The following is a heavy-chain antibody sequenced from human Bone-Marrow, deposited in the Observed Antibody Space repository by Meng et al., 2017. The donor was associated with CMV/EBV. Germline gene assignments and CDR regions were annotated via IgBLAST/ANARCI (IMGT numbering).Heavy chain of an antibody. J-gene: IGHJ6*01. Sequence: ASVKVSCKASGYTFTSYDINWVRQATGQGLEWMGWMNPNSGNTGYAQKFQGRVTMTSNTSISTAYMELSRLRSDDTAVYYCARVLQSIAARDPPPYYYYGMDVWGQGTTVTVSS. D-gene: IGHD6-6*01. CDR3: ARVLQSIAARDPPPYYYYGMDV. CDR2: MNPNSGNT. V-gene: IGHV1-8*01. CDR1: GYTFTSYD.